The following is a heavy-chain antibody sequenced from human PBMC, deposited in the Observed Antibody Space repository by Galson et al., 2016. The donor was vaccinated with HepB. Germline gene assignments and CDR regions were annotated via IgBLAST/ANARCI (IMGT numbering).Heavy chain of an antibody. CDR3: ASGIAVTTSNSFWYFDL. Sequence: SLRLSCAASGFTFSSYWMNWVRQAPGKGLEWVAIIKQDGSAKYYVDSLKGRFTISRDNAKNSLYLQMSSLRPEDTAVYYCASGIAVTTSNSFWYFDLWGRGTLVTVSS. CDR1: GFTFSSYW. V-gene: IGHV3-7*05. CDR2: IKQDGSAK. J-gene: IGHJ2*01. D-gene: IGHD3-10*01.